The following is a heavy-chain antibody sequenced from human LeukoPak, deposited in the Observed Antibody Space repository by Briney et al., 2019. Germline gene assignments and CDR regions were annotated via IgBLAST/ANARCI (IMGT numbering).Heavy chain of an antibody. CDR1: GGSISSYY. CDR3: ARRVAVAGYYWFDP. V-gene: IGHV4-59*08. CDR2: IYYSGST. J-gene: IGHJ5*02. Sequence: PSETLSLTCTVSGGSISSYYWSWIRQPPGKGLEWIGYIYYSGSTNYNPSLKSRVTISVDTSKNQFSQKLSSVTAADTAVYYCARRVAVAGYYWFDPWGQGTLVTVSS. D-gene: IGHD6-19*01.